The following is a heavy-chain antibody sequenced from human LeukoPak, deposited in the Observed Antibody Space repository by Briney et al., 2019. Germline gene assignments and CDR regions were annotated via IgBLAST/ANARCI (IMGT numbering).Heavy chain of an antibody. CDR1: GYSISSGYY. J-gene: IGHJ4*02. Sequence: SETLSLTCTVSGYSISSGYYWGRIRQPPGKGLEWIGSIYHSGSTYYNPSLKSRVTISIDTSKNQFSLRLSSVTAADTALYYCARDAVGASDYWGQGALVTVSA. CDR2: IYHSGST. V-gene: IGHV4-38-2*02. CDR3: ARDAVGASDY. D-gene: IGHD1-26*01.